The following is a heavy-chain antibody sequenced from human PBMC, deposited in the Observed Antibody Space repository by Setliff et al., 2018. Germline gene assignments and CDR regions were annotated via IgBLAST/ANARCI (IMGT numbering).Heavy chain of an antibody. J-gene: IGHJ1*01. Sequence: SETLSLTCTVSGGSISSTSYYWAWIRQPPGKGLEWTGSIYYRGSTFIYPSLRSRVTISADTSKNQFSLKLTSVTAADTAVYYCARVDFTMIQGVIGHWGQGTLVTVSS. CDR1: GGSISSTSYY. V-gene: IGHV4-39*07. CDR3: ARVDFTMIQGVIGH. D-gene: IGHD3-10*01. CDR2: IYYRGST.